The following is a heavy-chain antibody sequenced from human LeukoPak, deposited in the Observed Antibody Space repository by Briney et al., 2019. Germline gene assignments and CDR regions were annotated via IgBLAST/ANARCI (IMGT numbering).Heavy chain of an antibody. V-gene: IGHV3-7*01. CDR1: GFTFSTYW. Sequence: GGSLRLSCAASGFTFSTYWMSWVRQAPGKGLEWVANIKEDGSEKYYGDSVKGRFTTSRDNAKNSLYLQMNSLRAEDTAVYYCARDSSGYQWGQGTLVTVSS. D-gene: IGHD3-22*01. CDR2: IKEDGSEK. J-gene: IGHJ4*02. CDR3: ARDSSGYQ.